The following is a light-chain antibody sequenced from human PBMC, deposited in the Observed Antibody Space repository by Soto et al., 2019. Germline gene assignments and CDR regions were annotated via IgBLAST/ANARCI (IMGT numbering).Light chain of an antibody. J-gene: IGKJ2*01. CDR3: QQRSNWPGGMNT. CDR2: DAS. CDR1: QSVSSY. V-gene: IGKV3-11*01. Sequence: EIVLTQSPATLSLSPGERATLSCRASQSVSSYLAWYQQKPGQAPRLLIYDASNRATGIPARFSGSGSGTDFTLTISSLEPEDFAVYYCQQRSNWPGGMNTFGQGTKLEIK.